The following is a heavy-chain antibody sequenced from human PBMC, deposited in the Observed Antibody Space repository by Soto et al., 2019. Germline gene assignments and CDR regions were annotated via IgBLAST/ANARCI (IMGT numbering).Heavy chain of an antibody. J-gene: IGHJ4*02. Sequence: PGRRLEWVSAIGGSGGNRYYAASVRGRFTISRDNSKDTVDLQMSSLRVEDFSVYYCASVASDYINAVDHWGQGTL. D-gene: IGHD4-4*01. CDR2: IGGSGGNR. CDR3: ASVASDYINAVDH. V-gene: IGHV3-23*01.